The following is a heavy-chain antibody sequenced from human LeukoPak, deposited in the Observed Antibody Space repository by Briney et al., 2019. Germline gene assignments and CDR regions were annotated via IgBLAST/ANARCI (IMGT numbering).Heavy chain of an antibody. J-gene: IGHJ4*02. CDR3: ATTSIDYYGSGPPTYYFDY. CDR1: GGTFSSYA. CDR2: IIPIFGTA. D-gene: IGHD3-10*01. Sequence: GASVKVSCKASGGTFSSYAISWVRQAPGQGLEWMGGIIPIFGTAIYAQKFQGRVTMTEDTSTDTAYMELSSLRSEDTAVYYCATTSIDYYGSGPPTYYFDYWGQGTLVTVSS. V-gene: IGHV1-69*06.